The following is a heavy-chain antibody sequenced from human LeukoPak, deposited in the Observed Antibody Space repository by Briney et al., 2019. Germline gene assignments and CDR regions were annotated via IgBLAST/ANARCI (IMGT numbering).Heavy chain of an antibody. CDR2: IYYSGIT. D-gene: IGHD3-10*01. CDR1: GDSISNFY. V-gene: IGHV4-59*12. J-gene: IGHJ4*02. CDR3: ARGPYGSGSYY. Sequence: PSETLSLTCTVSGDSISNFYWSWIRQPPGEGLEWIAYIYYSGITGYNPSLKSRVTISLDTSKTQFSLRLSSVTAADTAVYYCARGPYGSGSYYWGQGTLVTVSS.